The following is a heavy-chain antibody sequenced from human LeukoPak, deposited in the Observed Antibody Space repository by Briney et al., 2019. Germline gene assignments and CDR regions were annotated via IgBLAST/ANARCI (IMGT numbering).Heavy chain of an antibody. CDR1: GGSISSYY. D-gene: IGHD1-7*01. CDR3: ARPNWNYIFDY. Sequence: SETLSLTCTVSGGSISSYYWSWIRQPPGKGLEWIGYIYYSGSTYYNPSLKSRVTISVDTSKNQFSLKLSSVTAADTAVYYCARPNWNYIFDYWGQGTLVTVSS. J-gene: IGHJ4*02. V-gene: IGHV4-59*04. CDR2: IYYSGST.